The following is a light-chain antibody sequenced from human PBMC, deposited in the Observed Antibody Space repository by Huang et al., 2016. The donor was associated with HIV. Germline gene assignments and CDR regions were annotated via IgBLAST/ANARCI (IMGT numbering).Light chain of an antibody. CDR3: QHYDNLRT. CDR2: DAS. Sequence: DIQMTQSPSSLSASVGDRVTITCQASQDINNYLNWYQQKPGKAPKLLIYDASNLETWVSSRFSGSGSGTDFTFTISSLQPEDIATYYCQHYDNLRTFGQGTKVEIK. CDR1: QDINNY. J-gene: IGKJ1*01. V-gene: IGKV1-33*01.